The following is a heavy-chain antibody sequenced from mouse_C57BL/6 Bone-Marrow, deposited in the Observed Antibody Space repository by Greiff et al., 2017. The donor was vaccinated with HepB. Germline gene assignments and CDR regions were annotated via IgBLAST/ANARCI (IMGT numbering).Heavy chain of an antibody. CDR2: IDPSDSYT. J-gene: IGHJ4*01. D-gene: IGHD2-4*01. V-gene: IGHV1-69*01. CDR1: GYTFTSYW. CDR3: ARVYYDPYYYAMDY. Sequence: QVQLQQPGAELVMPGASVKLSCKASGYTFTSYWMHWVKQRPGQGLEWIGEIDPSDSYTNYNQKFKGKSTLTVDKSSSTAYMQLSSLTSEDSAVYYCARVYYDPYYYAMDYWGQGTSVTVSS.